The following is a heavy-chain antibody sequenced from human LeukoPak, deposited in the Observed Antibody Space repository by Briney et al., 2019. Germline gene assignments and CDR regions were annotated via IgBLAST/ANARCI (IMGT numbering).Heavy chain of an antibody. J-gene: IGHJ4*02. CDR3: ASGVDIVAPYDY. CDR2: IIPIFGTA. Sequence: GASVKVSCKASRGTFSSYAISWVRQAPGQGLEWMGGIIPIFGTANYAQKFQGRVTITADKSTSTAYMELSSLRSEDTAVYYCASGVDIVAPYDYWGQGTLVTVSS. V-gene: IGHV1-69*06. CDR1: RGTFSSYA. D-gene: IGHD5-12*01.